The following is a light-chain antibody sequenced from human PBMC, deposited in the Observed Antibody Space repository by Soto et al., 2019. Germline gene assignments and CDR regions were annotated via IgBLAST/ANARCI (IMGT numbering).Light chain of an antibody. V-gene: IGKV1-5*03. J-gene: IGKJ1*01. Sequence: DIPLTQSPSTLSASLLDGIGIXWRASQSISVWLAWYQQKAGKAPNLLIYKASRLESGVPSRFSGSGSETEFTLTISGLQPGDSATYYCQQYNSYTWTFGQGTKVDTK. CDR1: QSISVW. CDR2: KAS. CDR3: QQYNSYTWT.